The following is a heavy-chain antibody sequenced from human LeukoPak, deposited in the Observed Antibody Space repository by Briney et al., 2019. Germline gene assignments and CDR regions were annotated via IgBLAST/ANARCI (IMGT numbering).Heavy chain of an antibody. D-gene: IGHD1-26*01. CDR3: AREKQSGGTPFDY. CDR2: VGNDEKTK. Sequence: GGSLRLSCVASGFTFTGHSMHWVRQAPGKGLEWVAVVGNDEKTKFYADSPKGRFTVSRDNSKNTVYLQMNSLRDEDTAVYYCAREKQSGGTPFDYWGQGSLVTVSS. V-gene: IGHV3-30*04. CDR1: GFTFTGHS. J-gene: IGHJ4*02.